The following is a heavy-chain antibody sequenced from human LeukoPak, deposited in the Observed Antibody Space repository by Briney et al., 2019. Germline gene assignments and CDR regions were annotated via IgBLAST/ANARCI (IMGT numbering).Heavy chain of an antibody. CDR3: ARHPPEYYDSSGFAFDL. D-gene: IGHD3-22*01. CDR1: GGSISGYY. Sequence: SETLSLTCTVSGGSISGYYWSWIRQSPGRALGWIGYIYVSGATRYNPSLESRVTISEDTSKNQFSLRLSSVTAADTAVYFCARHPPEYYDSSGFAFDLWGQGTMVTVSS. J-gene: IGHJ3*01. CDR2: IYVSGAT. V-gene: IGHV4-59*08.